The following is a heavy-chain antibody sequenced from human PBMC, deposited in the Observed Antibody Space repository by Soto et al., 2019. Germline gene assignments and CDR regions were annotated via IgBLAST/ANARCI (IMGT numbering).Heavy chain of an antibody. J-gene: IGHJ6*02. V-gene: IGHV1-8*01. CDR2: MNPNSGNT. Sequence: SVKVSCKASGYTFTSYDINWVRQATGQGLEWMGWMNPNSGNTGYAQKFQGRVTMTRNTSISTAYMELSSLRSEDTAVYYCARDMTTVTTPRYYYGMDVWGQGTTVTVSS. CDR1: GYTFTSYD. CDR3: ARDMTTVTTPRYYYGMDV. D-gene: IGHD4-4*01.